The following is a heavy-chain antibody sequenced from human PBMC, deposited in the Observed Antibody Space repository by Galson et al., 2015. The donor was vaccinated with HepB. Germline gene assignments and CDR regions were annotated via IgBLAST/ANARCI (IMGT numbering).Heavy chain of an antibody. Sequence: SLRLSCAASGFTFSSYAMSWVRQAPGKGLEWVSAISGSGGSTYYADSVKGRFTISRDNSKNTLYLQMNSLRAEDTAVYYCAKDGKHIVAPIDYWGQGTLVTVSS. CDR2: ISGSGGST. V-gene: IGHV3-23*01. J-gene: IGHJ4*02. D-gene: IGHD5-12*01. CDR3: AKDGKHIVAPIDY. CDR1: GFTFSSYA.